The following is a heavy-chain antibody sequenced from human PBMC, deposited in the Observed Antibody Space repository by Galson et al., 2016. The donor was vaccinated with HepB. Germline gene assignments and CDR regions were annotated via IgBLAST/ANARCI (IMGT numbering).Heavy chain of an antibody. Sequence: SVKVSCKAFGHTFTGYYMHWVRQAPGQGLEWMGWINANSGGTKYAQKFQGRVTMTRDTSISTAYMELSRLRSDDTAVYYCARDRGRTSSPIDYWGQGTLITVSS. J-gene: IGHJ4*02. CDR2: INANSGGT. CDR1: GHTFTGYY. D-gene: IGHD2-2*01. V-gene: IGHV1-2*02. CDR3: ARDRGRTSSPIDY.